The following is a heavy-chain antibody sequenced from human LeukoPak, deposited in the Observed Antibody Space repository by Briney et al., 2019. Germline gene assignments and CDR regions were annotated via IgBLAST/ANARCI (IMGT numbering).Heavy chain of an antibody. D-gene: IGHD5/OR15-5a*01. Sequence: PGGSLRLSCAASGFTFRDYDMHWVRQVPGRGLEWVSAIGIGDDTHYPDSVKGRFTISRENAKNSLYLQMNTLRDGDTAVYYCIRGGIRVSGIDAFDTWGQGTMVTVSS. V-gene: IGHV3-13*01. J-gene: IGHJ3*02. CDR1: GFTFRDYD. CDR3: IRGGIRVSGIDAFDT. CDR2: IGIGDDT.